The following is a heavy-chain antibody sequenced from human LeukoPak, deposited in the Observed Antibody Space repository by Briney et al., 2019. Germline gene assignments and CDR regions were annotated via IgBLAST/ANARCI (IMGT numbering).Heavy chain of an antibody. D-gene: IGHD5-18*01. CDR1: GYTFTSYY. CDR2: INPSGGST. V-gene: IGHV1-46*01. Sequence: GASVKVSCKASGYTFTSYYMHWVRQAPGQGLEWMGIINPSGGSTSYVQKFQGRVTMTRDTSTSTVYMELSSLRSEDTAVYYCASRPDTAMVPYAFDIWGQGTMVTVSS. CDR3: ASRPDTAMVPYAFDI. J-gene: IGHJ3*02.